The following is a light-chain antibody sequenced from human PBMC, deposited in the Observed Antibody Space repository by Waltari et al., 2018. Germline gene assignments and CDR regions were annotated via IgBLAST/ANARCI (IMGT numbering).Light chain of an antibody. Sequence: DTVLTQSPAILSLSPGERATLSCRASLSVSTYLAWYQQKPGQAPRLLVYDASNRATGIPARLSGSGSGTDFTLTISSLEPEDFAVYYCQQRSNGLTFGGGTKVEIK. J-gene: IGKJ4*01. CDR2: DAS. CDR1: LSVSTY. CDR3: QQRSNGLT. V-gene: IGKV3-11*01.